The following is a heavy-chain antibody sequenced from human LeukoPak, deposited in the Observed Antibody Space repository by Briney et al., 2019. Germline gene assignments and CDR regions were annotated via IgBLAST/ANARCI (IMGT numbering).Heavy chain of an antibody. Sequence: GESLKISCKGSGYSFTSYWIGWVRQMPGKGLEWMGIIYPGDSDTRYSPSFQGQVTISADKSISTAYLQWSSLKASDTAMYYCARHISGSYQWTPRGVGGYYFDYWGQGTLVTVSS. J-gene: IGHJ4*02. CDR3: ARHISGSYQWTPRGVGGYYFDY. D-gene: IGHD3-10*01. V-gene: IGHV5-51*01. CDR2: IYPGDSDT. CDR1: GYSFTSYW.